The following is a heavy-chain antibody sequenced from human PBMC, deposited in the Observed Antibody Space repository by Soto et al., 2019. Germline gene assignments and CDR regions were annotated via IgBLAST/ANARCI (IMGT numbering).Heavy chain of an antibody. CDR1: GGTFSTSA. J-gene: IGHJ6*03. Sequence: QVQLVQSGAEVKKPGSSVKVSCKSSGGTFSTSALSWVRQAPGQGLEWVGGTMPVFSTPDYAQKFQGRVTKTADDSTTTPSREWPGRRVDDTAVYFWARKKAPQKLGGNSYYMLDVGGKGPATPVPS. V-gene: IGHV1-69*12. CDR3: ARKKAPQKLGGNSYYMLDV. CDR2: TMPVFSTP. D-gene: IGHD1-26*01.